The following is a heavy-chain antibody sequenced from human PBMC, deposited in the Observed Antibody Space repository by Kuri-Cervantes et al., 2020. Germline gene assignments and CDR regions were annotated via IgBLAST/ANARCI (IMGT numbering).Heavy chain of an antibody. V-gene: IGHV1-69*02. CDR1: GGTFSSYT. Sequence: SAKVSCKASGGTFSSYTISWVRQAPGQGLEWMGRIIPTLGIANYAQKFQGRVTITADKSTSTAYMELSSLRSEDTAVYYAHYYDSSGKVDYWGQGTLVTVSS. D-gene: IGHD3-22*01. CDR3: HYYDSSGKVDY. CDR2: IIPTLGIA. J-gene: IGHJ4*02.